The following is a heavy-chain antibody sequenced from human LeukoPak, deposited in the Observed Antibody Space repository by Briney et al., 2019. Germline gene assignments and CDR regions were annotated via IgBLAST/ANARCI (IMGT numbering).Heavy chain of an antibody. V-gene: IGHV4-59*11. CDR1: GGSIRSHY. Sequence: SETLSLTCTVSGGSIRSHYWSWIRQPPGKGLEWIGYIYYSGSTNYNPSLKSRVTISVDTSKNQFSLKLSSVTAADTAVYYCARAVWSGYSYYFDYWGQGTLVTVSS. J-gene: IGHJ4*02. D-gene: IGHD3-3*01. CDR3: ARAVWSGYSYYFDY. CDR2: IYYSGST.